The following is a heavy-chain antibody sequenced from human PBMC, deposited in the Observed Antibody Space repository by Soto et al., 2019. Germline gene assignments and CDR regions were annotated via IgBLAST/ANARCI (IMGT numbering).Heavy chain of an antibody. CDR1: GYTLTELS. J-gene: IGHJ3*02. D-gene: IGHD3-9*01. Sequence: GASVKVSFKVSGYTLTELSMHWVRQAPGKGLEWMGGFDPEDGETIYAQKFQGRVTMTEDTSTDTAYMELSSLRSEDTAVYYCARGDILTGNDAFDIWGQGTMVTVSS. CDR3: ARGDILTGNDAFDI. V-gene: IGHV1-24*01. CDR2: FDPEDGET.